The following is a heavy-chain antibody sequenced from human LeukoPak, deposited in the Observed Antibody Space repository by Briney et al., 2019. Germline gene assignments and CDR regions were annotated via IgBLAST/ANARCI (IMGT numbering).Heavy chain of an antibody. D-gene: IGHD3-10*01. CDR1: GNTLTELA. CDR3: ATSGISLVRGVALGYYYYMDA. CDR2: LDPQDGKK. V-gene: IGHV1-24*01. J-gene: IGHJ6*03. Sequence: GASVKVSCKVSGNTLTELAMHWVRPAPGQRLEWMGGLDPQDGKKTYAQKFQGRVNMTEDTSTDTAYMELSSLRSEDTAIYYCATSGISLVRGVALGYYYYMDAWGTGTTVTVSS.